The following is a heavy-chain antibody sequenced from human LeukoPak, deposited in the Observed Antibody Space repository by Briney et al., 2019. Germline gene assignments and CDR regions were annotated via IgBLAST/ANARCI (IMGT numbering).Heavy chain of an antibody. J-gene: IGHJ4*02. V-gene: IGHV3-30*03. CDR2: ISSDGRDK. CDR1: GFTFSSYA. Sequence: GGSLRLSCAASGFTFSSYATHWVRQAPGKGLEWVAVISSDGRDKHHADSVKGRFTISRDNSKNTLYLQTNSLRAEDTAVYYCARDLRPIAAYYFDYWGQGILVTVSS. CDR3: ARDLRPIAAYYFDY. D-gene: IGHD6-25*01.